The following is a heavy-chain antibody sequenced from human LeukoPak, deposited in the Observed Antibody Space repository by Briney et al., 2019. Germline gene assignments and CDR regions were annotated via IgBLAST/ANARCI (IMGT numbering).Heavy chain of an antibody. CDR3: ARGAGYRLFDY. J-gene: IGHJ4*02. V-gene: IGHV4-34*01. D-gene: IGHD1-1*01. CDR2: INHSGST. CDR1: GGSISSYY. Sequence: PSETLSLTCTVSGGSISSYYWSWIRQPPGKGLEWIGEINHSGSTNYNPSLKSRVTISVDTSKNQFSLKLSSVTAADTAVYYCARGAGYRLFDYWGQGTLVTVSS.